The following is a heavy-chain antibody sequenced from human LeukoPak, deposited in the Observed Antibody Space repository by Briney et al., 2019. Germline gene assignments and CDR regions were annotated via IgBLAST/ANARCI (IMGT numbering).Heavy chain of an antibody. CDR1: GFTFSSYA. V-gene: IGHV3-30*04. J-gene: IGHJ4*02. CDR3: ASEVPRFDY. Sequence: GGSLRLSCAASGFTFSSYAMHWVSQAQGKGLEWEAVISYDGSNKYYADSVKGQFTISRDNSKNTLYLQMNSLRAEDTAVYYCASEVPRFDYWGQGTLVTVSS. CDR2: ISYDGSNK.